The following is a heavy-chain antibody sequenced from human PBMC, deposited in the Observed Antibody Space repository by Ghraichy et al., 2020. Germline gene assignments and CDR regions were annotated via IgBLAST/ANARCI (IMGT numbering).Heavy chain of an antibody. CDR3: AKEVRGGSSWYAKYGFDY. J-gene: IGHJ4*02. CDR1: GFTFSTYA. Sequence: GGSLRLSCAASGFTFSTYAMSWVRQAPGKGLEWVSAISGSGGSTYYADSVKGRFTISRDNSKNTLYLQMNSLRVEDTAVYYCAKEVRGGSSWYAKYGFDYWGQGTLVTVSS. CDR2: ISGSGGST. D-gene: IGHD6-13*01. V-gene: IGHV3-23*01.